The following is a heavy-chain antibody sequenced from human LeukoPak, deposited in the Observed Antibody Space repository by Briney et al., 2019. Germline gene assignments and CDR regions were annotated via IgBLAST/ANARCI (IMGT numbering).Heavy chain of an antibody. Sequence: SETLSLTCTVSGGSISSYYWSWIRQPPGKGLEWIGYIYYSGSTNYNPSLKSRVTISVDTSKNQFSLKLSSVTAADTAVYYCARDSSPPQHGSGWYYFDYWGQGTLVTVSS. D-gene: IGHD6-19*01. CDR3: ARDSSPPQHGSGWYYFDY. CDR2: IYYSGST. J-gene: IGHJ4*02. V-gene: IGHV4-59*01. CDR1: GGSISSYY.